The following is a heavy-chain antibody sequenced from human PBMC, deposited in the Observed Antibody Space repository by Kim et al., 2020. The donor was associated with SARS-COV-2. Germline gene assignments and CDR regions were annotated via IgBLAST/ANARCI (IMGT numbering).Heavy chain of an antibody. D-gene: IGHD3-22*01. V-gene: IGHV4-59*13. CDR3: ERLYGSSGYSDY. Sequence: SETLSLTCTVSGGSISSYYWSWIRQPPGKGLEWIGYIYYSGSTNYNPSLKSRVTISVDTSRNQFSLKLSSVTAADTAVYYCERLYGSSGYSDYWGQGTLVTVSS. CDR2: IYYSGST. CDR1: GGSISSYY. J-gene: IGHJ4*02.